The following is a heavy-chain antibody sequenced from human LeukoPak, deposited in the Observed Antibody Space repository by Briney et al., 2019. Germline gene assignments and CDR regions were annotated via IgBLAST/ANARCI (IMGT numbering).Heavy chain of an antibody. CDR1: GFTVSSSY. J-gene: IGHJ4*02. Sequence: GGSLRLSCAASGFTVSSSYMSWVRQAPGKGLEWVSVIYSGGSTYYADSVKGRFTISRHNSKNTLYLQMNSLRAEDTAVYYCAREYYSSGWYYFDYWGQGTLVTVSS. CDR3: AREYYSSGWYYFDY. V-gene: IGHV3-53*04. CDR2: IYSGGST. D-gene: IGHD6-19*01.